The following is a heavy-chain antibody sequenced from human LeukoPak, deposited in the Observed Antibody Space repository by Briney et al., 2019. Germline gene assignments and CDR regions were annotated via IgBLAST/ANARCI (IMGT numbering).Heavy chain of an antibody. CDR1: GFSLSTSGVG. CDR3: ARIVISVSGYSATFDY. Sequence: SGPTLVKPTQTLTLICTFSGFSLSTSGVGVGWIRQPPGKALEWLALIYWNDDKRYSPSLKSRLTITKDTSKNQVVLTMTNMDPVDTATYYCARIVISVSGYSATFDYWGQGTLVTVSS. V-gene: IGHV2-5*01. J-gene: IGHJ4*02. D-gene: IGHD3-22*01. CDR2: IYWNDDK.